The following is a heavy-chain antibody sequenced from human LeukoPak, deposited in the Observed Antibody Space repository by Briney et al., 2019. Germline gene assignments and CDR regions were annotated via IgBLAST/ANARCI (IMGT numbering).Heavy chain of an antibody. CDR2: ISGSGGST. J-gene: IGHJ5*02. CDR1: GFTFSSYA. Sequence: GGSLRLSCAASGFTFSSYAMSWVRQAPGKGLEWVAAISGSGGSTYYADSVKGRFTISRDNSKSTLYLQMNSLRAEDTAVYYGAKEGDSVVVVAATAHNWFDPWGQGTLVTVSS. V-gene: IGHV3-23*01. CDR3: AKEGDSVVVVAATAHNWFDP. D-gene: IGHD2-15*01.